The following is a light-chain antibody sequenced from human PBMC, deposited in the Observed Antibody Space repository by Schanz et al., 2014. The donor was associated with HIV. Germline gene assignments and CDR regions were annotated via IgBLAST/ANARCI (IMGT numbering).Light chain of an antibody. J-gene: IGLJ3*02. Sequence: QSVLTQPPSVSGAPGQRVTISCTGSGSNIGAGYDVHWYQQLPGTAPRLLIYANTNRPSGVPDRFSGSKSGTSASLAISGLQSEDEGDYHCAAWDDSLSGPVFGGGTKLTVL. V-gene: IGLV1-40*01. CDR2: ANT. CDR1: GSNIGAGYD. CDR3: AAWDDSLSGPV.